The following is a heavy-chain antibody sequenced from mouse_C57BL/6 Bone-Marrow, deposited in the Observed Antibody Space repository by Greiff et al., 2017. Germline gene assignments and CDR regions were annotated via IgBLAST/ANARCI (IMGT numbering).Heavy chain of an antibody. J-gene: IGHJ2*01. CDR3: ARHSCTVWLSFDY. V-gene: IGHV5-6*01. D-gene: IGHD1-1*01. CDR1: GFTFSSYG. CDR2: ISSGGSYT. Sequence: EVQVVEPGGDLVKPGGSLKLSCAASGFTFSSYGMSWVRQTPDKRLEWVATISSGGSYTNYPDRLKGRFTISRDNAKNTLYMQMSSLKSEDTAVYYCARHSCTVWLSFDYWGQGTTLTVSS.